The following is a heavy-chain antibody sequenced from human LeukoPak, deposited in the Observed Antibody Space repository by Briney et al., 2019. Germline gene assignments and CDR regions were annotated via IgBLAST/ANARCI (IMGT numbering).Heavy chain of an antibody. CDR1: GFTFRSSP. J-gene: IGHJ6*02. D-gene: IGHD2-15*01. CDR3: AKPRGTVVVAAHYYYYAMDV. CDR2: IRAGSDNT. V-gene: IGHV3-23*01. Sequence: GGSLRLSCAASGFTFRSSPMSSVPDTPGKGPERVSTIRAGSDNTFYADSVKGRFTISRDNSKSTLYLQMNSLRAEDTAVYYCAKPRGTVVVAAHYYYYAMDVWGQGTTVTVSS.